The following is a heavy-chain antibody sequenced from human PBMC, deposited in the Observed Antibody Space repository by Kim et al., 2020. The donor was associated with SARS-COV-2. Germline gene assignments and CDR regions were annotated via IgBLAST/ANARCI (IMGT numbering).Heavy chain of an antibody. V-gene: IGHV4-34*01. J-gene: IGHJ4*02. CDR1: GGSFSGYY. CDR2: INHSGST. D-gene: IGHD3-22*01. CDR3: AANYRYYYYDSSGYYGY. Sequence: SETLSLTCAVYGGSFSGYYWSWIRQPPGKGLEWIGEINHSGSTNYNPSLKSRVTISVDTSKNQFSLKLSSVTAADTAVYYCAANYRYYYYDSSGYYGYWGQGTLVTVSS.